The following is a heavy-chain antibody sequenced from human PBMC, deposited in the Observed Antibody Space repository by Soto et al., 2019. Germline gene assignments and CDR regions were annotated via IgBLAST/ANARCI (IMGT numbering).Heavy chain of an antibody. CDR1: GGSFSGYY. J-gene: IGHJ4*02. V-gene: IGHV4-34*01. D-gene: IGHD1-26*01. CDR2: INHSGST. Sequence: KPSETLSLTCAVYGGSFSGYYWSWIRQPPGKGLEWIGEINHSGSTNYNPSLKSRVTISVDTSKNQFSLKLSSVTAADTAVYYCASGSYYFDYWGQGTLATVSS. CDR3: ASGSYYFDY.